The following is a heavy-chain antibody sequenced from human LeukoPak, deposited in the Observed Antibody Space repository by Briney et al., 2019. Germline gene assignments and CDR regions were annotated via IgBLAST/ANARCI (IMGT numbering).Heavy chain of an antibody. D-gene: IGHD6-19*01. J-gene: IGHJ4*02. V-gene: IGHV3-23*01. CDR3: AKDSNGWYQRGSNYFDY. CDR2: ISGSGSST. Sequence: GGSLRLSCAVSGVTFTSYAMNWVRQAPGKGLEWVSTISGSGSSTYYVDSVKGRFTISRDNSKNTLYLQMDSLRAEDTAEYYCAKDSNGWYQRGSNYFDYWGQGTLVTVSS. CDR1: GVTFTSYA.